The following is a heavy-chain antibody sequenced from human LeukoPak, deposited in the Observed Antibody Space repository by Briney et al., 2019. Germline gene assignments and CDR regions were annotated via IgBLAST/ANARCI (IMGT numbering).Heavy chain of an antibody. CDR2: ISRGGDNT. V-gene: IGHV3-23*01. CDR1: GFTFSSYA. J-gene: IGHJ4*02. D-gene: IGHD3-10*01. CDR3: AREDIPMVLSLDH. Sequence: GGSLRLSCAASGFTFSSYAMSWVRQAPGKGLEWVSAISRGGDNTYYADSVRGRFTVSRDNSKNTLYVQMTSLRAEDTAVYYCAREDIPMVLSLDHWGQGTLVTVSS.